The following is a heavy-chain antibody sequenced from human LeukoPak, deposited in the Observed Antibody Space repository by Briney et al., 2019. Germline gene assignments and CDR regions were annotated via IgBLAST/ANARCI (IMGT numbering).Heavy chain of an antibody. CDR2: IWYDGSNK. Sequence: PGGSLRLSYGASGFTFSSYGRHWVRQAPGKGLEWVAVIWYDGSNKYYADSVKGRFTISRDNSNNTLYLQMNSLRAEDTAVYYCAKDVVGSSSPDFDYWGQGTLVTVSS. D-gene: IGHD6-6*01. J-gene: IGHJ4*02. CDR3: AKDVVGSSSPDFDY. V-gene: IGHV3-33*06. CDR1: GFTFSSYG.